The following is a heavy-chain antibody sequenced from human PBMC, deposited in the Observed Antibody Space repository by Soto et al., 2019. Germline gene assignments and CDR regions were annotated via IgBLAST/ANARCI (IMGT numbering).Heavy chain of an antibody. Sequence: GGALRLSCSASLFTFSSYSMNWVLQTPVKGLEWVSSISSSSSYIYYADSVKGRFTISRDNAKNSLYLQMNSLRAEDTAVYYCARGVATIAYYYYMDVWGKGTTVTVSS. CDR3: ARGVATIAYYYYMDV. CDR1: LFTFSSYS. V-gene: IGHV3-21*01. D-gene: IGHD5-12*01. J-gene: IGHJ6*03. CDR2: ISSSSSYI.